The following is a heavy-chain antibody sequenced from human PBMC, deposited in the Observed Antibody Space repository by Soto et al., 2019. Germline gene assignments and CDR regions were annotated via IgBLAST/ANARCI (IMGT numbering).Heavy chain of an antibody. CDR2: IIPIFGTA. D-gene: IGHD5-12*01. J-gene: IGHJ4*02. V-gene: IGHV1-69*06. CDR3: ARGGYSGYDHHY. CDR1: GGTFSSYA. Sequence: SVKVSCKASGGTFSSYAISWVRQAPGQGLEWMGGIIPIFGTASYAQKFQGRVTITADKSTSTAYMELSSLRSEDTAVYYCARGGYSGYDHHYWGQGTLVTVSS.